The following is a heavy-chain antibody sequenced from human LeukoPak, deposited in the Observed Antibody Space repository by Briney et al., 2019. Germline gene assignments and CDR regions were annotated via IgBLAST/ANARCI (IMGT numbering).Heavy chain of an antibody. Sequence: GGSLRLSCTASGFTISAYWMHWVRQPPGKGLVWVSRINVDGSDSRYADSVKGRFTISRDNAKNTLYLQMNSLRDEETAVYYCARHTFLGMGNPWGQGTLVTVSS. CDR3: ARHTFLGMGNP. CDR2: INVDGSDS. V-gene: IGHV3-74*01. CDR1: GFTISAYW. J-gene: IGHJ5*02. D-gene: IGHD1-26*01.